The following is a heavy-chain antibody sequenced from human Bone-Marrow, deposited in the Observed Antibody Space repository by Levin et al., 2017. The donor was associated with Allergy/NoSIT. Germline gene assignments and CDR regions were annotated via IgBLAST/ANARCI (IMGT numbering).Heavy chain of an antibody. D-gene: IGHD3-3*01. CDR3: AVGDTDFDY. CDR1: GGSISSTSHY. V-gene: IGHV4-39*01. J-gene: IGHJ4*02. CDR2: VYYSGST. Sequence: SETLSLTCAVSGGSISSTSHYWAWIRQPPGKGLEWIGSVYYSGSTYFNPSLKSRVTMSVDKSKNQFYLRLSSVTAADTAVYYCAVGDTDFDYWGQGTPVTVSS.